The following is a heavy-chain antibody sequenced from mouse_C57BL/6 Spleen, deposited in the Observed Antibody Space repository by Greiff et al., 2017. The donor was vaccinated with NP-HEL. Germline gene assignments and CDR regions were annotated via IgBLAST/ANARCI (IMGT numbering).Heavy chain of an antibody. CDR2: ISGGGGNT. J-gene: IGHJ4*01. D-gene: IGHD1-1*01. CDR3: ARNHYYGSSYAMDY. V-gene: IGHV5-9*01. Sequence: EVKLVESGGGLVKPGGSLKLSCAASGFTFSSYTMSWVRQTPEKRLEWVATISGGGGNTYYPDSVKGRFTISRDNAKNTLYLQMSSLRSEDTALYYCARNHYYGSSYAMDYWGQGTSVTVSS. CDR1: GFTFSSYT.